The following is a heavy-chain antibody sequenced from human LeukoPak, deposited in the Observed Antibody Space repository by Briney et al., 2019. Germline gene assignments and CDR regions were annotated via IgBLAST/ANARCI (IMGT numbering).Heavy chain of an antibody. CDR1: GFTFSSYA. V-gene: IGHV3-23*01. CDR3: ARGLSTPDFDY. J-gene: IGHJ4*02. D-gene: IGHD2-2*01. Sequence: PGGSLRLSCAASGFTFSSYAMSWVRQAPGKGLEWVSGISGTGDNTYYVDSVKGRFTISRDNAKNTLYLQMNSLRAEDTAVYYCARGLSTPDFDYWGQGTLVTVSS. CDR2: ISGTGDNT.